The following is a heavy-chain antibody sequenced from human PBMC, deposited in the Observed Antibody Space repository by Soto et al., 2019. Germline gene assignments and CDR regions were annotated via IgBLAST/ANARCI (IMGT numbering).Heavy chain of an antibody. V-gene: IGHV3-23*01. D-gene: IGHD3-3*01. CDR3: AKGPLTYYDFWSGYYSGIYFDY. CDR1: GFTFSSYA. CDR2: ISGSGGST. J-gene: IGHJ4*02. Sequence: GGSLRLSCAASGFTFSSYAMSWVRQAPGKGLEWVSAISGSGGSTYYADSVKGRFTISRDNSKNTLYLQMNSLRAEDTAVYYCAKGPLTYYDFWSGYYSGIYFDYWGQGTLVTVSS.